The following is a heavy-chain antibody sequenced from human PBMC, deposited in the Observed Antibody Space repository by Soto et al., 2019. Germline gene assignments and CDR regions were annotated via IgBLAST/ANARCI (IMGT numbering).Heavy chain of an antibody. D-gene: IGHD6-19*01. J-gene: IGHJ4*02. CDR1: GGTSSSYA. V-gene: IGHV1-69*01. CDR3: ARDKSAVAGSD. Sequence: QVQLVQSGADVKKPGSSVKVSCKASGGTSSSYAISWVRQAPGQGLEWMGGIIPIFGTANYAQKFQGRVTITADESTSTAYMELSSLRSEDTAVYYCARDKSAVAGSDWGQGTLVTVSS. CDR2: IIPIFGTA.